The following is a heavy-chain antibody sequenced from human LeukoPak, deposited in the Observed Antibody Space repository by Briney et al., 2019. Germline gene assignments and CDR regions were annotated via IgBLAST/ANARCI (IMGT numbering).Heavy chain of an antibody. CDR2: TWYDGSNK. D-gene: IGHD3-10*01. V-gene: IGHV3-33*01. Sequence: GGYLRLSCAASGFTFSSHGMHWVRQAPGKGLEWVAVTWYDGSNKFYGDSVRGRFTISRDNSKNTLYVQMNSLRGEDTAVFYCARWGYYGSGSYCFDYWGQGTLVSVSS. CDR1: GFTFSSHG. J-gene: IGHJ4*02. CDR3: ARWGYYGSGSYCFDY.